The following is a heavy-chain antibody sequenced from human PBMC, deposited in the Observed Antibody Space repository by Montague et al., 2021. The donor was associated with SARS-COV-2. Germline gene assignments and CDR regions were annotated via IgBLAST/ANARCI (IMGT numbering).Heavy chain of an antibody. CDR3: AGDHDYHVGVNYYDAFDI. CDR1: GFKFSDYW. J-gene: IGHJ3*02. CDR2: IRHDGSLK. V-gene: IGHV3-7*01. Sequence: SLRLSCAASGFKFSDYWMIWIRQAPGKGLEWVANIRHDGSLKYLTNSVKGRFTISSDNAKKSLYLQMNSLRVEDTAIYYCAGDHDYHVGVNYYDAFDIWGQGTMVAVSS. D-gene: IGHD3-16*01.